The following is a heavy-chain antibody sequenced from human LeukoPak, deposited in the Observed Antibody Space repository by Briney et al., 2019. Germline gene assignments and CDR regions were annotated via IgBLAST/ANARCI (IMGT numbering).Heavy chain of an antibody. Sequence: GASVKVSCKASGYTFTSYYMHWVRQAPGQGLEWMGIINPSGGSTSYAQKFQGRVTMTRDTSTSTVYTELSSLRSEDTAVYYCARVPYCSSTSCHDYYMDVWGKGTTVTVSS. CDR2: INPSGGST. V-gene: IGHV1-46*01. J-gene: IGHJ6*03. CDR3: ARVPYCSSTSCHDYYMDV. D-gene: IGHD2-2*01. CDR1: GYTFTSYY.